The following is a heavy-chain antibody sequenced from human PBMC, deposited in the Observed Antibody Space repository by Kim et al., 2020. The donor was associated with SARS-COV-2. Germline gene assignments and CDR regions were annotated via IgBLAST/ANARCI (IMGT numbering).Heavy chain of an antibody. V-gene: IGHV4-34*01. Sequence: NYNPSLTSRIVISTDTSKKQFSLRLTSVTAADTAVYFCARCSGVFRPALIWGQGILVTVSS. J-gene: IGHJ4*02. D-gene: IGHD2-15*01. CDR3: ARCSGVFRPALI.